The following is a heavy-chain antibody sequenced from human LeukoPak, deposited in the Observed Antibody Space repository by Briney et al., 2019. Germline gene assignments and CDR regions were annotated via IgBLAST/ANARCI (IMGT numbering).Heavy chain of an antibody. J-gene: IGHJ6*04. CDR1: GGSISSYY. D-gene: IGHD3-10*01. V-gene: IGHV4-59*01. CDR3: ARDRPGFSGYYYGMDV. Sequence: PSETLSLTCTVSGGSISSYYWSWIRQPPGKGLEWIGYIYYSGSTNYNPSLKSRVTISVDTSKNQFSLKLSSVTAADTAVYCCARDRPGFSGYYYGMDVWGKGTTVTVSS. CDR2: IYYSGST.